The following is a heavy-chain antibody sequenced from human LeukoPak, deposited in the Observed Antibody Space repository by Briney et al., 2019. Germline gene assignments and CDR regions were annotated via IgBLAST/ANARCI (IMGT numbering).Heavy chain of an antibody. J-gene: IGHJ4*02. V-gene: IGHV3-30-3*01. CDR3: ARGAYTIFGVVIIWGALDY. CDR1: GFTFSSYA. D-gene: IGHD3-3*01. CDR2: ISYDGSNK. Sequence: GGSLRLSCAASGFTFSSYAMHWVRQAPGKGLEWVAVISYDGSNKYYADSVKGRFTISRDNSKNTLYLQMNSLRAEDTAVYYCARGAYTIFGVVIIWGALDYWGQGTLVTVSS.